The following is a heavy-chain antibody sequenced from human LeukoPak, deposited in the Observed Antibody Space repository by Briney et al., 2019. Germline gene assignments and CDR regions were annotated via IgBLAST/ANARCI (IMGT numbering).Heavy chain of an antibody. Sequence: PGRSLRLSCAASGFTFSSYGMHWVRQAPGKGLEWVAVISYDGSNKYYADSVKGRFTISRDNSKNTLYLQMDSLRAEDTAVYYCARDARDCSSTSCYQASRIMDPYYYYMDVWGKGTTVTVSS. CDR2: ISYDGSNK. D-gene: IGHD2-2*01. J-gene: IGHJ6*03. CDR1: GFTFSSYG. CDR3: ARDARDCSSTSCYQASRIMDPYYYYMDV. V-gene: IGHV3-30*03.